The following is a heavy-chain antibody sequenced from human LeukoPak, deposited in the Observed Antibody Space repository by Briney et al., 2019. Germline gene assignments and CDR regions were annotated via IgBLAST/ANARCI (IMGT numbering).Heavy chain of an antibody. CDR3: ARESSVGATHPYYFDY. J-gene: IGHJ4*02. CDR1: GGTFSSYA. V-gene: IGHV1-69*13. D-gene: IGHD1-26*01. CDR2: INPIFGTA. Sequence: ASVKVSCKASGGTFSSYAISWVRQAPGQGLEWMGGINPIFGTANYAQKFQGRVTITADESTSTAYMELSSLRSEDTAVYYCARESSVGATHPYYFDYWGQGTLVTVSS.